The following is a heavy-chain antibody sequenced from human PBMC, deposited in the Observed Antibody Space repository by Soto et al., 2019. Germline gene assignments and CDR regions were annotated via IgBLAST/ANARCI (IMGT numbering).Heavy chain of an antibody. D-gene: IGHD6-19*01. Sequence: SETLSLTCSVSGADINTYSWTWIRQPAGKGLEWIGRIYTSASINYNPSLKGRVTLSVDTSTNQVSLRLASVTAADTAIYYCARDREAGYHFYCGMDVWGQGTTVTVSS. CDR3: ARDREAGYHFYCGMDV. CDR1: GADINTYS. CDR2: IYTSASI. J-gene: IGHJ6*02. V-gene: IGHV4-4*07.